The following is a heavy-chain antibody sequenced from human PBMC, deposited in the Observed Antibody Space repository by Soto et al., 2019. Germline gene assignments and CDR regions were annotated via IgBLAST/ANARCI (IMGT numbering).Heavy chain of an antibody. CDR3: ARGITLPTPLDY. CDR1: GYTFTSYA. D-gene: IGHD1-20*01. J-gene: IGHJ4*02. CDR2: INAGNGNA. V-gene: IGHV1-3*01. Sequence: ASVKVSCKASGYTFTSYAMHWVRQAPGQRLEWMGWINAGNGNAKYSQKFQGRVTITRDTSASTAYMELSSLRSEDTAVYYCARGITLPTPLDYWGQGTLVTVSS.